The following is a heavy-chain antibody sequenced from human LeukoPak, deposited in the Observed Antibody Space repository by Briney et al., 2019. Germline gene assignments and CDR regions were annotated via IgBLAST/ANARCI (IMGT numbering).Heavy chain of an antibody. CDR2: INTDGSST. Sequence: PGGSLRLSCAASGFTFSSYWMHWVRQAPRKGLVWVSRINTDGSSTSYADSVKGRFTISRDNAKNTLYLQMNSLRAEDTAVYYCAREQMGLAAADYYFDYWGQGTLVTVSS. CDR1: GFTFSSYW. V-gene: IGHV3-74*01. CDR3: AREQMGLAAADYYFDY. D-gene: IGHD6-13*01. J-gene: IGHJ4*02.